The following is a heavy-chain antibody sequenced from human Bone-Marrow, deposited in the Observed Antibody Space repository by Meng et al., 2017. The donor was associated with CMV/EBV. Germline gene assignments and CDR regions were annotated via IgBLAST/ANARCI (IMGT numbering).Heavy chain of an antibody. J-gene: IGHJ4*02. CDR2: ISSSGSTI. Sequence: GESLKISCAASGFTFSSYSMNWVRQAPGKGLEWVSYISSSGSTIYYADSVKGRFTVSRDNAKNTLYLQMNSLRAEDTAVYYCELRYDSGGYYQWGQGTLVTVSS. CDR1: GFTFSSYS. V-gene: IGHV3-48*04. D-gene: IGHD3-22*01. CDR3: ELRYDSGGYYQ.